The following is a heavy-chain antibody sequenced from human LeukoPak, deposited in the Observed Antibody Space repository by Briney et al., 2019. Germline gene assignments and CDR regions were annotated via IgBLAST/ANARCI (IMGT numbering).Heavy chain of an antibody. D-gene: IGHD3-22*01. Sequence: GRSLRLSCAASGFTFSSYGMHWVRQAPGKGLEWVAVISYDGSNKYYADSVKGRFTISRDNSKNTLYLQMNSLRAEDTAVYYCARGYYDSSGYYIPAYYFDYWGQGTLVTVSS. CDR3: ARGYYDSSGYYIPAYYFDY. CDR1: GFTFSSYG. CDR2: ISYDGSNK. V-gene: IGHV3-30*03. J-gene: IGHJ4*02.